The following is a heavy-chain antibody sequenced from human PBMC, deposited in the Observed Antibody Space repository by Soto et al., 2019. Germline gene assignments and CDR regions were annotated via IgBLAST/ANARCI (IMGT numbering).Heavy chain of an antibody. D-gene: IGHD4-4*01. CDR3: ARELQALYYFDY. Sequence: GSSVKVSCNASEYTFTAYTMHWVRQAPGQRLEWMGWINGGNGNTKDSQKCQGRVTITRDTSASTAYMELSSLRSDDTAVYYCARELQALYYFDYWGQGTQVTVS. CDR2: INGGNGNT. J-gene: IGHJ4*02. CDR1: EYTFTAYT. V-gene: IGHV1-3*01.